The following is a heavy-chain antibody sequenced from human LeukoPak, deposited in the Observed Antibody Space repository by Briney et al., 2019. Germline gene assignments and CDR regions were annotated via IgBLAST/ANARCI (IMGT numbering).Heavy chain of an antibody. CDR1: GFTFSSYA. CDR3: AKHLRTSVWFFDS. D-gene: IGHD6-19*01. CDR2: ISGSSLTT. V-gene: IGHV3-23*01. Sequence: GGSLRLSCAASGFTFSSYALSLVRQAPGKGLEWVSLISGSSLTTDYADSVKGRFTISRDNSKNTLSLQMNSLNADDTAVYYCAKHLRTSVWFFDSWGQGTLVTVSS. J-gene: IGHJ4*02.